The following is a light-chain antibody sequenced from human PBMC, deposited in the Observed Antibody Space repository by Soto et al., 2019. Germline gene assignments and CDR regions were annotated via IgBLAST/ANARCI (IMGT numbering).Light chain of an antibody. Sequence: EIVLTQSTATMSLSPVERATLSCRASQSVGSYLAWYQQKPGQAPRLLIYDASNRATGIPARFSGSGSGTDFTLTISSLEPEDFAVYYCQQRSNWPPITFGQGTRLEIK. CDR2: DAS. V-gene: IGKV3-11*01. J-gene: IGKJ5*01. CDR3: QQRSNWPPIT. CDR1: QSVGSY.